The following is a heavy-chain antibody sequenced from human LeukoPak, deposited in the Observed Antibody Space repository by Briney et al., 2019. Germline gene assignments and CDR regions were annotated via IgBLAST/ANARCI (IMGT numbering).Heavy chain of an antibody. D-gene: IGHD3-16*02. CDR1: RFTFSSYW. V-gene: IGHV3-7*01. CDR2: IKEDGSDK. Sequence: RGSLRLSCEASRFTFSSYWMSWVRQAPGKGLEWLANIKEDGSDKYYVDSVKGRFTISRDNAKNSLYLQMSSLRAEDTAVYYCARVAYDYVWGSYRQYTMDEWGQGTTVTVSS. CDR3: ARVAYDYVWGSYRQYTMDE. J-gene: IGHJ6*02.